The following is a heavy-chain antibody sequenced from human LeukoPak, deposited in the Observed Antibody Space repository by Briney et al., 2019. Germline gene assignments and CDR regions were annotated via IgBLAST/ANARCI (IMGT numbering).Heavy chain of an antibody. J-gene: IGHJ2*01. D-gene: IGHD4-11*01. V-gene: IGHV4-59*01. CDR3: ARSLAYSNYGYFDL. CDR2: IYYSGST. Sequence: SETLSLTCTVSGGSISSYYWSWIRQPPGKGLEWIGYIYYSGSTNYNPSLKSRVTISVDTSKNQFSLKLSSVTAADTAVYYCARSLAYSNYGYFDLWGRGTLVSVSS. CDR1: GGSISSYY.